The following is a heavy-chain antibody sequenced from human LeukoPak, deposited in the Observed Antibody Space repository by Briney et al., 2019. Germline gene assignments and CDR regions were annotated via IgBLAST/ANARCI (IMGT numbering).Heavy chain of an antibody. CDR2: IYYSGST. Sequence: PSETLSLTCTVSGGSISSYYWSWIRQPPGKGLEWIGYIYYSGSTNYNPSLKSRVTISVDTSKNQFSLKLSSVTAADTAAYYCARADYGDFSFGYWGQGTLVTVSS. CDR3: ARADYGDFSFGY. V-gene: IGHV4-59*12. D-gene: IGHD4-17*01. J-gene: IGHJ4*02. CDR1: GGSISSYY.